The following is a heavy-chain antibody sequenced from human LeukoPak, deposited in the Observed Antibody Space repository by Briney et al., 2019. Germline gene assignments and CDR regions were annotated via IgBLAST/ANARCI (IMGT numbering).Heavy chain of an antibody. V-gene: IGHV4-30-2*01. CDR2: IYHSGST. CDR1: GGSISSGGYS. CDR3: ARDGITGTTGFDY. Sequence: SETLSLTCAVSGGSISSGGYSWSWIRQPPGKGLEWIGYIYHSGSTYYNPSLKSRVTISVDRSKNQFFLKLSSVTAADTAVYYCARDGITGTTGFDYWGQGSLVTVSS. J-gene: IGHJ4*02. D-gene: IGHD1-7*01.